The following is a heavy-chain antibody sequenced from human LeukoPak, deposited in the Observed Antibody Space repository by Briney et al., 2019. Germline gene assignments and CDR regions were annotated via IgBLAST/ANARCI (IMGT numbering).Heavy chain of an antibody. CDR3: ARGDYYYDSSGYPGD. V-gene: IGHV3-23*01. CDR1: GFTFSSYA. J-gene: IGHJ4*02. Sequence: GGSLRLSCAASGFTFSSYAMSWVRQAPGKGLEWVSAISGSGGSTYYADSVKGRFTISRDNSKNTLYLQMNSLRAEDTAVYYCARGDYYYDSSGYPGDWGQGTLVTVSS. D-gene: IGHD3-22*01. CDR2: ISGSGGST.